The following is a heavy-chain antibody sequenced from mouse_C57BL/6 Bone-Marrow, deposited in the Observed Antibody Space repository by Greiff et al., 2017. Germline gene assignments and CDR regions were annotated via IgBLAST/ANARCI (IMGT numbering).Heavy chain of an antibody. V-gene: IGHV14-4*01. J-gene: IGHJ2*01. Sequence: EVQLKQSGAELVRPGASVKLSCTASGFNIKDDYMHWVKQRPEQGLEWIGWIDPENGDTEYASKFQGKATITADTSSNTAYLQLSSLTSEDTAVYYCTTYYDFDYWGQGTTLTVSS. CDR1: GFNIKDDY. CDR3: TTYYDFDY. CDR2: IDPENGDT. D-gene: IGHD1-1*01.